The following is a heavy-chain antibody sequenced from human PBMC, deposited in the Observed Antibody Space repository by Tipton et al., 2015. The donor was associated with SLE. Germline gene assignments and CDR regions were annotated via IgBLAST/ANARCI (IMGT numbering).Heavy chain of an antibody. D-gene: IGHD2-15*01. V-gene: IGHV4-39*01. CDR1: GGPIYSSNYY. Sequence: TLSLTCTVSGGPIYSSNYYWGWIRQPPGQGLEWIGNIYYTGLTYYNPSLNSRVTMSVDTSNNQFSLTLSSVTAADTAVYYCARRVCGGSYHDSWGQGTLVTVSS. CDR3: ARRVCGGSYHDS. J-gene: IGHJ4*02. CDR2: IYYTGLT.